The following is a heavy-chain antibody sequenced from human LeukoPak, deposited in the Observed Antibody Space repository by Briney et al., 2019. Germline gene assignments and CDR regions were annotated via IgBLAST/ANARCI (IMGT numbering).Heavy chain of an antibody. D-gene: IGHD3-3*01. CDR3: ARGGQYYDFWSGYYGPTQTSQSIDY. CDR2: IRSDGSNK. CDR1: GFTFSGYD. V-gene: IGHV3-30*02. J-gene: IGHJ4*02. Sequence: GGSLRLSCTASGFTFSGYDMDWVRQAPGKGLEWVAFIRSDGSNKDSADSVKGQFTISRDNSKNTLYLQMNSLRPEDTAVYYCARGGQYYDFWSGYYGPTQTSQSIDYWGQGTLVTVSS.